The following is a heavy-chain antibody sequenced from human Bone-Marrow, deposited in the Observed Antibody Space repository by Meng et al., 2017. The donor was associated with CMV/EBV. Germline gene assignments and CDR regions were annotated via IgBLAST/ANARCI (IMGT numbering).Heavy chain of an antibody. CDR2: ITPSGGTT. Sequence: ASVKVSCKASGYSFTRYHMHWVRQAPGQGPEWVGIITPSGGTTNYAQKFQGRVTMTRDTSTSTVYMELSGLRSEDTAVYYCARDENYCTNAICPPADYWGQGPRVTVSS. V-gene: IGHV1-46*01. J-gene: IGHJ4*02. CDR3: ARDENYCTNAICPPADY. CDR1: GYSFTRYH. D-gene: IGHD2-8*01.